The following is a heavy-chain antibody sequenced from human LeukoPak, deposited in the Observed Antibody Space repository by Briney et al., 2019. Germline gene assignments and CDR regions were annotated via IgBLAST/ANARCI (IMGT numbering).Heavy chain of an antibody. CDR2: ISGSGGST. J-gene: IGHJ4*02. CDR1: GFTFSSYA. Sequence: GGSLRLSCAASGFTFSSYAMSWVRQAPGKGLEWVSAISGSGGSTYYADSVKGRFTISRDSSKNTLYLQMNRLRAEDAAVYYXXXXXXXXCSGAYCYPFDYWGQGTLVTVSS. CDR3: XXXXXXXCSGAYCYPFDY. D-gene: IGHD2-21*01. V-gene: IGHV3-23*01.